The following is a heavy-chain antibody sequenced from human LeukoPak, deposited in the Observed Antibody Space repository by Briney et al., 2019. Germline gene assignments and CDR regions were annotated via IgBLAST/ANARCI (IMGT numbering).Heavy chain of an antibody. Sequence: SGGSLRLSCAASGFTFDDYAMHWVRQAPGKGLEWVSGISWNSGSIGYADSVKGRFTISRDNAKNSLYLQMNSLRAEDTAVYYCARELVSYYYGMDVWGQGTTVTVSS. J-gene: IGHJ6*02. V-gene: IGHV3-9*01. CDR3: ARELVSYYYGMDV. CDR1: GFTFDDYA. CDR2: ISWNSGSI.